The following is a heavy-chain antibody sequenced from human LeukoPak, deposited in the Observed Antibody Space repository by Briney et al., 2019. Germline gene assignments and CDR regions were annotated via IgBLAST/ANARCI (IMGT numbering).Heavy chain of an antibody. J-gene: IGHJ4*02. CDR2: IYYSGST. Sequence: SKTLSLTCTVSGGSVSSGSYYWSWIRQPPGKGLEWIGYIYYSGSTYYNPSLKSRVTISVDTSKNQFSLKLSSVTAADTAVYYCARADIPSIAAAGFDYWGQGTLVTVSS. V-gene: IGHV4-61*01. CDR1: GGSVSSGSYY. D-gene: IGHD6-13*01. CDR3: ARADIPSIAAAGFDY.